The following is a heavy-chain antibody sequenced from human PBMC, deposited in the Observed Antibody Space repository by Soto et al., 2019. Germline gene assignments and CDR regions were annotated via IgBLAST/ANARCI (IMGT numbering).Heavy chain of an antibody. CDR2: IRSKANSYAT. J-gene: IGHJ4*02. Sequence: PGGSLRLSCAASGFTFSGSAMHWVRQASGKGLEWVGRIRSKANSYATAYAASVKGRFTISRDDSKNTAYLQMNSPKTEDTAVYYCTSTMVRAPYFDYWGQGTLVTVSS. D-gene: IGHD3-10*01. V-gene: IGHV3-73*01. CDR3: TSTMVRAPYFDY. CDR1: GFTFSGSA.